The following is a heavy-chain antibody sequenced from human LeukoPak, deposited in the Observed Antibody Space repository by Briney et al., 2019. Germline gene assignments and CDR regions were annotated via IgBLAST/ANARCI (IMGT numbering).Heavy chain of an antibody. CDR3: ATEGAYSGSFNY. D-gene: IGHD1-26*01. CDR2: FDPEDGET. Sequence: ASVKVSCKASGYTFTSYAMHWVRQAPGKGLEWMGGFDPEDGETIYAQKFQGRVTMTEDTSTDTAYMELSSLRSEDTAVYYCATEGAYSGSFNYWGQGTLVTVSS. CDR1: GYTFTSYA. V-gene: IGHV1-24*01. J-gene: IGHJ4*02.